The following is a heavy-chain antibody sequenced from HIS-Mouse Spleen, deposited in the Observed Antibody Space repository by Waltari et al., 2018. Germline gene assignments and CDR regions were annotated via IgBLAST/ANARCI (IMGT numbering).Heavy chain of an antibody. Sequence: EVQLVESGGGLVQPGRSLRLSCAASGFTFDDYAMPWVRQAPGKGLEWVSGISWNSGSIGYADSVKGRFTISRDNAKNSLYLQMNSLRAEDTALYYCAKDLYYYGSGGRYWGQGTLVTVSS. J-gene: IGHJ4*02. V-gene: IGHV3-9*01. CDR2: ISWNSGSI. CDR3: AKDLYYYGSGGRY. CDR1: GFTFDDYA. D-gene: IGHD3-10*01.